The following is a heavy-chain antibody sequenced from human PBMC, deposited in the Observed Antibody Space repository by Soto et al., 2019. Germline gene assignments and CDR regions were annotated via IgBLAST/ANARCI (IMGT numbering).Heavy chain of an antibody. Sequence: EVQLVESGGGLVQPGGSLRLSCAASGFTFSSYWMHWVRQAPGKGLVWVSRINSGGSNTSYADSVKGRFTISRDNAKNTLHLLQISMRAEDTAVYYCAPGNYRGGVDYWGQGTLVTVSS. CDR3: APGNYRGGVDY. D-gene: IGHD3-10*01. V-gene: IGHV3-74*01. CDR2: INSGGSNT. CDR1: GFTFSSYW. J-gene: IGHJ4*02.